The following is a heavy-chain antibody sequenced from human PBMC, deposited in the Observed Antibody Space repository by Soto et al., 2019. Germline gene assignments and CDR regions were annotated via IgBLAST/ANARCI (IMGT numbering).Heavy chain of an antibody. V-gene: IGHV4-59*08. CDR2: IYYSGST. CDR3: ARHQYSSSFDY. J-gene: IGHJ4*02. D-gene: IGHD6-6*01. Sequence: SETLSLTCTVSGGSISSYYWSWIRQPPGKGLEWIGYIYYSGSTNYNPSLKSQVTISVDTSKNQFSLKLSSVTAADTAVYYCARHQYSSSFDYWGQGTLVTVSS. CDR1: GGSISSYY.